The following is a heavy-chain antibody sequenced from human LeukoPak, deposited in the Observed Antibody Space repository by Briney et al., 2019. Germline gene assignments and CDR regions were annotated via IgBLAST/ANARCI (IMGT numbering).Heavy chain of an antibody. D-gene: IGHD2-21*02. CDR3: ARDLGSGDHGLLV. CDR2: ISSTGTTI. Sequence: GGSLRLSCAASGFTFNYYTMNWVRQAPGKGLEWISYISSTGTTIYYADSVKGRFTISRDNAKNSLYLQMNSLRFEDTGLYLFARDLGSGDHGLLVWGEGALLTVSS. V-gene: IGHV3-48*01. CDR1: GFTFNYYT. J-gene: IGHJ4*02.